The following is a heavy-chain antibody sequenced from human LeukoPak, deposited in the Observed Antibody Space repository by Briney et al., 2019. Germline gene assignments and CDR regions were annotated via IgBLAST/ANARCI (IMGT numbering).Heavy chain of an antibody. CDR2: TNHSGST. V-gene: IGHV4-34*01. CDR1: GGSFSGYY. Sequence: SETLSLTCAVYGGSFSGYYWSWIRQPPGKGLEWIGETNHSGSTNYNPSLKSRVTISVDTSKNQFSLKLSSVTAADTAVYYCARRSSGYPYYYYYYMDVWGKRTTVTVSS. CDR3: ARRSSGYPYYYYYYMDV. D-gene: IGHD3-22*01. J-gene: IGHJ6*03.